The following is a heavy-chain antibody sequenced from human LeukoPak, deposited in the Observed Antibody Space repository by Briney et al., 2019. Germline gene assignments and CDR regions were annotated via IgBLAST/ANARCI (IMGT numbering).Heavy chain of an antibody. Sequence: ASVKVSCKASGYTFTSYYMHWVRQAPGQGLEWMGIINPSGGSTSYAQKFQGRVTITRDTSTSTVYMELSSLRSEDTAVYYCARRLWAYCGGDCYAQSFDPWGQGTLVTVSS. CDR2: INPSGGST. D-gene: IGHD2-21*02. V-gene: IGHV1-46*01. CDR1: GYTFTSYY. J-gene: IGHJ5*02. CDR3: ARRLWAYCGGDCYAQSFDP.